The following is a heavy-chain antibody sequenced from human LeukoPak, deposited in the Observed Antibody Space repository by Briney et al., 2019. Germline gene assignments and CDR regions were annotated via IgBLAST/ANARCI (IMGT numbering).Heavy chain of an antibody. D-gene: IGHD6-6*01. V-gene: IGHV1-69*05. Sequence: ASVKVSCKASGGTFSSYAISWVRQAPGQGLEWMGGIIPIFGTANYAQKFQGRVTITTDESTSTAYMELSSLRSEDTAVYYCARASGPEYSSSSGIGSFDYWGQGTLVTVSS. CDR2: IIPIFGTA. CDR3: ARASGPEYSSSSGIGSFDY. J-gene: IGHJ4*02. CDR1: GGTFSSYA.